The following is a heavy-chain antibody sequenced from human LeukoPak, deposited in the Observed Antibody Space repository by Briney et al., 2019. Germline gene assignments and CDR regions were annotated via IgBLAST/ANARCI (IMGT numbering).Heavy chain of an antibody. Sequence: PSETLSLTCTVSGGSINYYYWSWIQQPPGKGLESIGYIYYSGSANYNPSLKSRVTMSVDTSKNQFSLKLNSVTAADTAVYYCARGLYGSKGIFDSWGQGTLVTVSP. V-gene: IGHV4-59*01. J-gene: IGHJ4*02. D-gene: IGHD3-10*01. CDR2: IYYSGSA. CDR1: GGSINYYY. CDR3: ARGLYGSKGIFDS.